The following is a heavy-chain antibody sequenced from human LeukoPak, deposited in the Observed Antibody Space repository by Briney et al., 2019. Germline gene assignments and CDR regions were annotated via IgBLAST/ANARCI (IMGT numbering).Heavy chain of an antibody. CDR2: IWYDGSNK. CDR3: AKGEDIAVAGGFDY. Sequence: GGSLRLSCAASGFTFSSYGMHWVRQAPGKGLEWVAVIWYDGSNKYYADSVKGRFTISRDNSKNTLYLQMNSLRAEDTAVYYCAKGEDIAVAGGFDYWGQGTLVTVSS. V-gene: IGHV3-33*06. J-gene: IGHJ4*02. D-gene: IGHD6-19*01. CDR1: GFTFSSYG.